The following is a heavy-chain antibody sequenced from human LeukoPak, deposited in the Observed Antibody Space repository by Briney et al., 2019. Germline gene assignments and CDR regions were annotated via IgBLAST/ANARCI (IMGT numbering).Heavy chain of an antibody. Sequence: GGSLRLSCAASGFTFSSYGMHWVRQAPGKGLEWVAVISYDGSNKYYADSVKGRFTISRDNSKNTLYLQMNSLRAEDTAVYYCARERGDDYGDYVAFHIWGQGTMVTVSS. CDR1: GFTFSSYG. CDR3: ARERGDDYGDYVAFHI. V-gene: IGHV3-30*03. D-gene: IGHD4-17*01. J-gene: IGHJ3*02. CDR2: ISYDGSNK.